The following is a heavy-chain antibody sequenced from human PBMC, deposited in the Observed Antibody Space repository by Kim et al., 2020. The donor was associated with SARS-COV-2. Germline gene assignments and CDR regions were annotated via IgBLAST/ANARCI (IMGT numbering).Heavy chain of an antibody. CDR1: GGSISSYY. V-gene: IGHV4-59*13. D-gene: IGHD3-10*01. CDR2: IYYSGST. J-gene: IGHJ4*02. CDR3: ARERRNYPFFAY. Sequence: SETLSLTCTVSGGSISSYYWSWIRQPPGKGLEWIGYIYYSGSTNYNPSLKSRVTISVDTSKNQFSLKLSSVTAADTAVYYCARERRNYPFFAYWGQGTLFTVSS.